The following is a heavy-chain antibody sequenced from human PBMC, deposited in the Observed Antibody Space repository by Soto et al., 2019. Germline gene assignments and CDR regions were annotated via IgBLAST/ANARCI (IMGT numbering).Heavy chain of an antibody. CDR3: ARGLYCGGDCYSRPLGSYYGMDV. Sequence: VGSLRLSCAASGFTFSSYGMHWVRQAPGKGLEWVAVIWYDGSNKYYADSVKGRFTISRDNSKNTLYLQMNSLRAEDTAVYYCARGLYCGGDCYSRPLGSYYGMDVWGQGTTVTVSS. V-gene: IGHV3-33*01. J-gene: IGHJ6*02. CDR2: IWYDGSNK. CDR1: GFTFSSYG. D-gene: IGHD2-21*02.